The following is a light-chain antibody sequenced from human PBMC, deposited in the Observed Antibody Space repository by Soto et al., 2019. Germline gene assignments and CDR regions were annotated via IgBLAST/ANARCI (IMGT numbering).Light chain of an antibody. V-gene: IGKV2-28*01. CDR2: LGS. Sequence: DIVVTQSPLSLPVTPGEPASISCRSSQNLLHTNGYNYLDWYVQKPGQSPQLLIYLGSNRASGVPDRFSGSGSGTDFTLKISRVEAEDAGVYYCIQALETPFTFGPGTKVEIK. CDR1: QNLLHTNGYNY. CDR3: IQALETPFT. J-gene: IGKJ3*01.